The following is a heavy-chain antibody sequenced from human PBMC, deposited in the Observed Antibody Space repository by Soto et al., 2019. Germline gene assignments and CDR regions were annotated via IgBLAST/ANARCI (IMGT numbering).Heavy chain of an antibody. J-gene: IGHJ4*02. CDR2: VYFSGGNS. V-gene: IGHV4-39*01. CDR3: AYGSSSAWIDK. D-gene: IGHD6-25*01. Sequence: SETLSLTCSVSGDSIMGYHYCWCCIRQAPGKGLEWVGSVYFSGGNSYYNPSLKSRVTISVDTSYNKFFLRLNSVTAADTAVYFCAYGSSSAWIDKWGQGTLVTVSS. CDR1: GDSIMGYHYC.